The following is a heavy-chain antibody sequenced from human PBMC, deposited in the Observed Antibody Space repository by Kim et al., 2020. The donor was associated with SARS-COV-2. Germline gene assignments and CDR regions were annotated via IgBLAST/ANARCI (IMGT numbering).Heavy chain of an antibody. Sequence: GGSLRLSCAASGFTFNNYGMHWVRQAPGKGLEWVAVISYDGSNKYYADSVKGRFTISRDNSKNTLYLQMNSLRIEDTAVYYCAKAFSVSYFGYDYWGQGTLLTVSS. V-gene: IGHV3-30*18. J-gene: IGHJ4*02. CDR3: AKAFSVSYFGYDY. CDR1: GFTFNNYG. CDR2: ISYDGSNK. D-gene: IGHD1-26*01.